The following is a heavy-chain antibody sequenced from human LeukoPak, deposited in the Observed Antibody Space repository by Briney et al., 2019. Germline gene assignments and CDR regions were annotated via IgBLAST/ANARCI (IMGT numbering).Heavy chain of an antibody. Sequence: GGSLRLSCAASGFTFSSYGMHWVRQAPGKGLEWVAVISYDGSNKYYADSVKGRFTISRDNSKNTLYLQMNSLRAEDTAVYYCARSSRLWSSFDYWGQGTLVTVSS. V-gene: IGHV3-30*03. D-gene: IGHD5-18*01. CDR2: ISYDGSNK. CDR1: GFTFSSYG. CDR3: ARSSRLWSSFDY. J-gene: IGHJ4*02.